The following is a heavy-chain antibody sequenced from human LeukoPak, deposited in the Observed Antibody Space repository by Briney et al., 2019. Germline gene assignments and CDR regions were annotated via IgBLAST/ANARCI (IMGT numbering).Heavy chain of an antibody. Sequence: ASVKVSCKASGYTFTSYYMHWVRQAPGQGLEWMGIINPSGGSTSYAQKFQGRVTMTRDTSTSTVYMELSSLRPEDTAVYYCARAMGPTTNAYYFDYWGQGTLVTVSS. CDR1: GYTFTSYY. CDR3: ARAMGPTTNAYYFDY. J-gene: IGHJ4*02. V-gene: IGHV1-46*01. D-gene: IGHD1-26*01. CDR2: INPSGGST.